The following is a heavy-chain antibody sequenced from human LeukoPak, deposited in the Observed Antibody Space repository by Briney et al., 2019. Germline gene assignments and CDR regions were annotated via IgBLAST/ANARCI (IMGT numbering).Heavy chain of an antibody. J-gene: IGHJ4*02. CDR2: INQVGSEK. CDR1: GFTFSSYA. D-gene: IGHD1-14*01. CDR3: ARDHSEPGVFLDS. V-gene: IGHV3-7*05. Sequence: PGGSLRLSCAASGFTFSSYAMSWVRQAPGKGLEGVANINQVGSEKYYVDSVKGRFTISRDNAKNSLYLQMNSLRAEDTAVYYCARDHSEPGVFLDSWGQGTLVTVSS.